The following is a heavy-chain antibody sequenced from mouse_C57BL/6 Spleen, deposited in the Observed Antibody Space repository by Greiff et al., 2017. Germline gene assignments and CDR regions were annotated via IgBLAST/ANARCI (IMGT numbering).Heavy chain of an antibody. Sequence: VQLQQSGPELVKPGASVKISCKASGYTFTDYCINWVKQRPGQGLEWIGWIFPGSGSTYYNEKFKGKATLTVDKSSSTAYMLLSSLTSEDSAVYYCARSDYYGSSGEDYWGQGTTLTVSS. J-gene: IGHJ2*01. CDR2: IFPGSGST. CDR3: ARSDYYGSSGEDY. CDR1: GYTFTDYC. D-gene: IGHD1-1*01. V-gene: IGHV1-75*01.